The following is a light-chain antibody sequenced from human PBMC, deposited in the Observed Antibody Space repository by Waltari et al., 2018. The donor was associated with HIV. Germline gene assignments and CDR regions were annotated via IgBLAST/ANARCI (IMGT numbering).Light chain of an antibody. CDR1: TLDIDGYNY. V-gene: IGLV2-14*03. Sequence: QSALTQPASVSGSPGQSITISCTGTTLDIDGYNYVSWYQQHPGKAPKLMIYDVSNRPSGLSNRFSGSKSGNTASLTISGLQAEDEADYYCSSYTSSSTKVFGGGTKLTVL. CDR3: SSYTSSSTKV. CDR2: DVS. J-gene: IGLJ2*01.